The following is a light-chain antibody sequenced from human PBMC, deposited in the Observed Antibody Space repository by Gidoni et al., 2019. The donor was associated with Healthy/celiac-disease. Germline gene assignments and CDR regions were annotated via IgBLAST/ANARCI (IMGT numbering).Light chain of an antibody. V-gene: IGKV3-11*01. Sequence: EIVLTQSPATLSLSPGEIATLSCRASQSVSSYLAWYQQKPGQAPRLLIYDSSNRATGIPARFSGSGSGTDFTLTISSLEPEDFAVYYCQQRRTFGPGTKVDIQ. J-gene: IGKJ3*01. CDR2: DSS. CDR3: QQRRT. CDR1: QSVSSY.